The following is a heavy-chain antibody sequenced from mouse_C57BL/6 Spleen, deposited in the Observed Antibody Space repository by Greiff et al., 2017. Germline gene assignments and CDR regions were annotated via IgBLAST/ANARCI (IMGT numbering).Heavy chain of an antibody. V-gene: IGHV10-3*01. CDR1: GFSFNTYA. CDR2: IRSKSSNYAT. D-gene: IGHD1-2*01. CDR3: VREATAVAMDY. J-gene: IGHJ4*01. Sequence: GGGLVQPKGSLKLSCAASGFSFNTYAMHWVRQAPGKGLEWVARIRSKSSNYATYYADSVKDRFTISRDDSQSMLYLQMNNRKPEDTAMYYCVREATAVAMDYWGQGTSVTVSS.